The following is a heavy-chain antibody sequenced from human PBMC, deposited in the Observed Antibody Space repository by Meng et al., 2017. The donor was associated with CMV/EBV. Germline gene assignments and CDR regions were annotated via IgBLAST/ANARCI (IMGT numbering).Heavy chain of an antibody. Sequence: QVQLQQWGAGLLKPSETLSLTCAVYGGSFSGYYWSWIRQPPGKGLEWIGEINHSGSTNYNPSLKSRVTISVDTSKNQFSLKLSSVTAADTAVDYCARESMVRGEDWGQGTLVTVSS. D-gene: IGHD3-10*01. CDR2: INHSGST. CDR1: GGSFSGYY. J-gene: IGHJ4*02. CDR3: ARESMVRGED. V-gene: IGHV4-34*01.